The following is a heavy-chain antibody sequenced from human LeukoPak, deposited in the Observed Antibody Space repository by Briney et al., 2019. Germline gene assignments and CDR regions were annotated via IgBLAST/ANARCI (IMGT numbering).Heavy chain of an antibody. Sequence: SETLSLTCTVSGYSISSGYYWGWIRQPPGKGLEWIGEIYHSGSTNYNPSLKSRVTISVDKSKNQFSLKLSSVTAADTAVYYCARGSTDVLLWFGSSKERWFDPWGQGTLVTVSS. CDR3: ARGSTDVLLWFGSSKERWFDP. CDR1: GYSISSGYY. J-gene: IGHJ5*02. V-gene: IGHV4-38-2*02. D-gene: IGHD3-10*01. CDR2: IYHSGST.